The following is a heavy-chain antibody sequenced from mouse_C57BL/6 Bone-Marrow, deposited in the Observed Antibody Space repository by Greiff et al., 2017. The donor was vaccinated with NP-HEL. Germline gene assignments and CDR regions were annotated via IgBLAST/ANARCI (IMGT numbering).Heavy chain of an antibody. CDR1: GYTFTDYY. Sequence: EVQLQQSGPVLVKPGASVKMSCKASGYTFTDYYMNWVKQSHGKSLEWIGVINPYNGGTSYNQKFTGKATLTVDKSYSTAYMELNSLTSEDSAVYYCARPREDYAMDYWGQGTSVTVSS. CDR3: ARPREDYAMDY. CDR2: INPYNGGT. V-gene: IGHV1-19*01. J-gene: IGHJ4*01.